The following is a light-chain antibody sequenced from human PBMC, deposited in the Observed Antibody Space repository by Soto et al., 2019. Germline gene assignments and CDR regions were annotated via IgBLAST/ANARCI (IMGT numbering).Light chain of an antibody. CDR2: GEF. V-gene: IGKV3-11*01. CDR3: QQRNDWPPVT. J-gene: IGKJ5*01. Sequence: EIVLTQSPATLSLSPGERATLSCRASPSVTTFLAWYQQKPGQAPRLLIYGEFNRATGIPARFSGRGSGTDFTLTISSLEPEDSAVYYCQQRNDWPPVTFGQGTRLEIK. CDR1: PSVTTF.